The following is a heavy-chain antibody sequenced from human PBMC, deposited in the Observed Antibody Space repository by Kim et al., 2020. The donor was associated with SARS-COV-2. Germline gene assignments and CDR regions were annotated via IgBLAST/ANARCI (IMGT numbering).Heavy chain of an antibody. Sequence: SETLSLTCTVSGGSISSSSYYWGWIRQPPGKGLEWIGSIYYSGSTYYNPSLKSRVTISVDTSKNQFSLKLSSVTAADTAVYYCARHGWNYDGDGMDVWGQGTTVTVSS. CDR3: ARHGWNYDGDGMDV. V-gene: IGHV4-39*01. J-gene: IGHJ6*02. CDR2: IYYSGST. CDR1: GGSISSSSYY. D-gene: IGHD1-7*01.